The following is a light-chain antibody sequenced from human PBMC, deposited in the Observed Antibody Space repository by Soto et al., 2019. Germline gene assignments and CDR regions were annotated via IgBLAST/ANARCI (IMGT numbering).Light chain of an antibody. Sequence: SYELTQPPSVSVAPGQTATVTCGGNNVGSKSVHWYQQKPGQAPVLVVYDDSDRPAGIPERFSGSNSGNTATLTISRVEAGDEADYYCQVWDTTSDQGVFGTGSKGIVL. J-gene: IGLJ1*01. V-gene: IGLV3-21*02. CDR2: DDS. CDR3: QVWDTTSDQGV. CDR1: NVGSKS.